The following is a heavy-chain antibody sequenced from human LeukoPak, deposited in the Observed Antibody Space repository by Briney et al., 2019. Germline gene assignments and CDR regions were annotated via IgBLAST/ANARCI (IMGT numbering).Heavy chain of an antibody. D-gene: IGHD2-2*01. CDR2: ISGSGGST. CDR3: AKEIVVVPAVPPDY. Sequence: GGSLRLSCAASGFTFSSYAMSWVRQAPGKGLEWVSAISGSGGSTYYADSVKGRFTISRDNSKNTLYLQMTSLRAEDTAVYYCAKEIVVVPAVPPDYWGQGTLVTVSS. J-gene: IGHJ4*02. CDR1: GFTFSSYA. V-gene: IGHV3-23*01.